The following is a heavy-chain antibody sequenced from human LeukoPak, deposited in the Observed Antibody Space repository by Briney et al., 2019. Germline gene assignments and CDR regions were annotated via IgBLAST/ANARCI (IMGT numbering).Heavy chain of an antibody. CDR3: ARHYNSGWYFDY. CDR2: IYYTGST. CDR1: GGSISSGGYY. J-gene: IGHJ4*02. D-gene: IGHD6-19*01. Sequence: SETLSLTCTVSGGSISSGGYYWGWIRQPPGKGLEWIGSIYYTGSTFYNPSLKSRVTISVDTSKNQFSLKLSSVTAADTAVYYCARHYNSGWYFDYWGQGTLVTVSS. V-gene: IGHV4-39*01.